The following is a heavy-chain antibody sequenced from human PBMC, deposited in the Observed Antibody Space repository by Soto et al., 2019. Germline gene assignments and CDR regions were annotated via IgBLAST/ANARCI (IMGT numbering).Heavy chain of an antibody. CDR2: ISSTTNYI. V-gene: IGHV3-21*06. J-gene: IGHJ4*02. CDR1: GFTFTRYS. Sequence: PVGSLRLSCAASGFTFTRYSMNWVRQAPGKGLEWVSSISSTTNYIYYGDSMKGRFTISRDNAKNSLYLEMNSLRAEDTAAYYCARESEDLTSNFDYWGQGTLVTVPQ. CDR3: ARESEDLTSNFDY.